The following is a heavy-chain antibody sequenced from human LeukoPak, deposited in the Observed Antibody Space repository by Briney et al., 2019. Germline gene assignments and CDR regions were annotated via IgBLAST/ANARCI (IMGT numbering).Heavy chain of an antibody. Sequence: GASVKVSCKASGYTFTCYYMHWVRQAPGQGLEWMGWINPNSGGTNYAQKFQGRVTMTRDTSISTAYMELSRLRSDDTAVYYCARDRMITFGGVPAYWGQGTLVTVSS. CDR3: ARDRMITFGGVPAY. CDR2: INPNSGGT. D-gene: IGHD3-16*01. V-gene: IGHV1-2*02. J-gene: IGHJ4*02. CDR1: GYTFTCYY.